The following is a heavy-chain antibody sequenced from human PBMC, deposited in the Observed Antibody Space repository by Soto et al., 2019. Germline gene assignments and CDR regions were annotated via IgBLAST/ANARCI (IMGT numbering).Heavy chain of an antibody. V-gene: IGHV3-15*01. J-gene: IGHJ4*01. CDR3: TTDPWGNSGFDY. CDR1: GLTFTNDW. D-gene: IGHD6-19*01. CDR2: IKSKTDGGTT. Sequence: EVQLVESGGGLVEPWGSLRLSCVASGLTFTNDWMSWVRQAPGKGLECVGRIKSKTDGGTTDYAAPVSGRFTISRDDSRNTLYLQMNSLKTEDTAVYYCTTDPWGNSGFDYWGQRTLVTVSS.